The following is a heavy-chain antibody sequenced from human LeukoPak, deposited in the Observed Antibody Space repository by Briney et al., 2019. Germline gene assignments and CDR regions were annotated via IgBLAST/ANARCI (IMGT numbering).Heavy chain of an antibody. CDR3: ASLGGNFDWFDY. V-gene: IGHV4-34*01. D-gene: IGHD3-9*01. Sequence: SETLSLTCAVFGGSFSGYYWSWIRQPPGKGLEWIGEINHSGSTNYNPSLKSRVTISVDTSKNQFSLKLSSVTAADTAVYYCASLGGNFDWFDYWGQGTLVTVSS. J-gene: IGHJ4*02. CDR2: INHSGST. CDR1: GGSFSGYY.